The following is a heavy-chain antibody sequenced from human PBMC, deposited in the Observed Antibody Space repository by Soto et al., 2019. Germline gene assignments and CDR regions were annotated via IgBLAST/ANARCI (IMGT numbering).Heavy chain of an antibody. CDR3: ARHGFGYSSSWSLFDY. V-gene: IGHV5-51*01. CDR2: IYPGDSDT. Sequence: GESLKISCKGSGYSFTSYWIGWVRQMPGKGLEWMGIIYPGDSDTRYSPSFQGQVTISADKSISTAYLQWSSLKASDTAMYYCARHGFGYSSSWSLFDYWGQGTLVTVSS. D-gene: IGHD6-13*01. CDR1: GYSFTSYW. J-gene: IGHJ4*02.